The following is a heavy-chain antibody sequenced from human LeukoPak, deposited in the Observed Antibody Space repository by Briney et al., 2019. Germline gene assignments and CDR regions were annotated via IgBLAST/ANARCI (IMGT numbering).Heavy chain of an antibody. Sequence: SETLSLTCTVSGYSISSGYYWGWIRQPPGKGLEWIGSIYHSGSTYYNPSLKSRVTISVDTSKNQFSLKLSSVTAADTAVYYCVRGATTDPIDYWGQGTLVTVSS. CDR3: VRGATTDPIDY. CDR2: IYHSGST. D-gene: IGHD4-17*01. J-gene: IGHJ4*02. V-gene: IGHV4-38-2*02. CDR1: GYSISSGYY.